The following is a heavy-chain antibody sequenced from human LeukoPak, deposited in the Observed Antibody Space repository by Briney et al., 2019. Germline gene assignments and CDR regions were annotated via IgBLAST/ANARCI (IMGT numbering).Heavy chain of an antibody. CDR2: ISYDGSNK. Sequence: PGGSLRLSCAASGFTFSNTWMSWVRQAPDKGLEWVAVISYDGSNKYYADSVKGRFTISRDNSKNTLYLQMNSLRAEDTAVYYCARDLRGSYCSDLWGQGTLVTVSS. V-gene: IGHV3-30*03. CDR3: ARDLRGSYCSDL. J-gene: IGHJ4*02. CDR1: GFTFSNTW. D-gene: IGHD1-26*01.